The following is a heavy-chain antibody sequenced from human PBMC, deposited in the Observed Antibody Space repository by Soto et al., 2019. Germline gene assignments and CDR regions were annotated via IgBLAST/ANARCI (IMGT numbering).Heavy chain of an antibody. CDR1: GGSISRSSYY. CDR3: ARHRLIYDFWSGYSYYFDY. D-gene: IGHD3-3*01. V-gene: IGHV4-39*01. CDR2: IYYSGST. Sequence: LETLSLTCTVSGGSISRSSYYWGWIRQPPGKGLEWIGSIYYSGSTYYNPSLKSRVTISVDTSKNQFSLKLSSVTAADTAVYYCARHRLIYDFWSGYSYYFDYWGQGTLVTVSS. J-gene: IGHJ4*02.